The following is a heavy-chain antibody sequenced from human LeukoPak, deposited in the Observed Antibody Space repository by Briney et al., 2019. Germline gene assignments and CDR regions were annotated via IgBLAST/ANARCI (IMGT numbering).Heavy chain of an antibody. Sequence: SETLSLTCAVYGGSFSGYYWSWIRQPPGKRLEWIGEINHSGSTNYNPSLKSRVTISVDTSKNQFSLKLSSVTAADTAVYYCARKQSRYFWFDPWGQGTLVTVSS. CDR3: ARKQSRYFWFDP. V-gene: IGHV4-34*01. CDR1: GGSFSGYY. D-gene: IGHD3-9*01. J-gene: IGHJ5*02. CDR2: INHSGST.